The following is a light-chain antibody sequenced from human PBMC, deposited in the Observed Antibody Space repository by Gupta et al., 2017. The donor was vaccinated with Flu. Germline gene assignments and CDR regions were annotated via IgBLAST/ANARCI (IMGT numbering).Light chain of an antibody. V-gene: IGLV3-21*02. CDR2: DDA. CDR3: HVWDSSSDQVV. Sequence: SYVLTQPPSVSMAPGQTARITCGGNNIGSKSVHWYQQRPGQAPLLVVYDDAHRPSGIPERFSGSYSATNATLKTSRVEAGDEADDYCHVWDSSSDQVVFGGGTNLTVL. CDR1: NIGSKS. J-gene: IGLJ3*02.